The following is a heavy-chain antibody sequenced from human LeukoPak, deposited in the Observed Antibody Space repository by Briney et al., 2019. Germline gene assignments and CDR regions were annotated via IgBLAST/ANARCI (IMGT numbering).Heavy chain of an antibody. V-gene: IGHV4-31*03. J-gene: IGHJ4*02. D-gene: IGHD2-8*01. CDR3: ARESNGIRGLGGVIDS. Sequence: PSQTLSLTCIVFNDSISSGAYQWAWIRQQPGKGLDWIGNIFYSGSTSYNPSLKSRLTISVDTSKNQFSLKLSSVTGADTAIYYCARESNGIRGLGGVIDSWGQGTLVTVSS. CDR2: IFYSGST. CDR1: NDSISSGAYQ.